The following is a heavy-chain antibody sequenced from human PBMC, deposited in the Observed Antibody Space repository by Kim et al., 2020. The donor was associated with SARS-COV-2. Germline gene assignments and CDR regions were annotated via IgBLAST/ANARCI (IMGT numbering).Heavy chain of an antibody. V-gene: IGHV4-34*01. CDR1: GGSFSGYY. J-gene: IGHJ6*02. Sequence: SETLSLTCAVYGGSFSGYYWSWIRQPPGKGLEWIGEINHSGSTNYNPSLKSRVTISVDTSKNQFSLKLSSVTAADTAVYYCARGGGVLMRAYYYYYYGMDVWGQGTTVTVSS. CDR2: INHSGST. CDR3: ARGGGVLMRAYYYYYYGMDV. D-gene: IGHD2-8*01.